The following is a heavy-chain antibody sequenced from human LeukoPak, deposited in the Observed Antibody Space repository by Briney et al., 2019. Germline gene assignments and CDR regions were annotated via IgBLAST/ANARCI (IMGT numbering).Heavy chain of an antibody. V-gene: IGHV4-61*08. D-gene: IGHD2-21*02. J-gene: IGHJ6*02. CDR1: GGSISSGGYY. CDR3: AREDGCGGDCYRNYYYYGMDV. Sequence: PSETLSLTCTVSGGSISSGGYYWSWIRQPPGKGLEWIGYIYYSGSTNYNPSLKSRVTISVDTSKNQLSLKLSSVTAADTAVYYCAREDGCGGDCYRNYYYYGMDVWGQGTTVTVSS. CDR2: IYYSGST.